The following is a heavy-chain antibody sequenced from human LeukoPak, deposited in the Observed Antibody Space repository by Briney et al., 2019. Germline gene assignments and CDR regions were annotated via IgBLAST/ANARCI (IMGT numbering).Heavy chain of an antibody. Sequence: SETLSLTCTVSGGSISSYYWSWIRQPPGKGLEWIGYIYYSGSTNYNPSLKSRVTISVDTSKNQFSLKLSSVTAADTAVYYCARFQAAAGTHYYYYYYGMDVWGQGTTVTVSS. CDR3: ARFQAAAGTHYYYYYYGMDV. CDR1: GGSISSYY. J-gene: IGHJ6*02. D-gene: IGHD6-13*01. CDR2: IYYSGST. V-gene: IGHV4-59*01.